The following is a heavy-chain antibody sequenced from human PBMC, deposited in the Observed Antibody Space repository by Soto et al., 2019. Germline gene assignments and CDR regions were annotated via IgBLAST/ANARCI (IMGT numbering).Heavy chain of an antibody. CDR3: ARDSGIAVAGEGFDP. V-gene: IGHV3-30-3*01. CDR1: GFTFSSYA. Sequence: GGSLRLSCAASGFTFSSYAMHWVRQAPGKGLEWVAVISYDGSNKYYADSVKGRFTISRDNSKNTLYLQMNSLRAEDTAVYYCARDSGIAVAGEGFDPWGQGTLVTVSS. CDR2: ISYDGSNK. J-gene: IGHJ5*02. D-gene: IGHD6-19*01.